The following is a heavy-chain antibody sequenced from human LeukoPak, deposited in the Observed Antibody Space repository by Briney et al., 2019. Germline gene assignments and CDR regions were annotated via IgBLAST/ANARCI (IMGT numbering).Heavy chain of an antibody. V-gene: IGHV4-59*01. J-gene: IGHJ4*02. CDR3: AREVTYYYDSGGSFDY. Sequence: SETLSLTCTVSGGSISSYYWSWIRLPPGKGLEWIGYIYYSGSTNYNPSLKSRVTISVDTSKNQFSLKLSSVTAADTAVYYCAREVTYYYDSGGSFDYWGQGTLVTVSS. D-gene: IGHD3-22*01. CDR2: IYYSGST. CDR1: GGSISSYY.